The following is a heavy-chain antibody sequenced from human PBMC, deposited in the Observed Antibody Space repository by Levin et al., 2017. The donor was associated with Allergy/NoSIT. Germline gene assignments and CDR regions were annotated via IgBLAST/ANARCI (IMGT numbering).Heavy chain of an antibody. D-gene: IGHD6-13*01. CDR2: INPSGGVT. CDR3: ARVGSSWYSNWYFDL. CDR1: GYTFTSYY. Sequence: ASVKVSCKASGYTFTSYYLHWIRQAPGQGLEWMGIINPSGGVTNYAHQFQGRVTLTSDTSTSTVYMELSGLTSEDTAVYYCARVGSSWYSNWYFDLWGRGTLVTVSS. V-gene: IGHV1-46*01. J-gene: IGHJ2*01.